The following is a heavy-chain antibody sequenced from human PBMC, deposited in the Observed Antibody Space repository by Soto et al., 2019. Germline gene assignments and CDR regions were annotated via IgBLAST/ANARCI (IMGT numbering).Heavy chain of an antibody. CDR2: IIPIFGTA. CDR3: ARVIPSGSYYYFDY. CDR1: GGTFSSYA. J-gene: IGHJ4*02. D-gene: IGHD1-26*01. Sequence: ASVKVSCKASGGTFSSYAISWVRQAPGQGLEWMGGIIPIFGTANYAQKFQGRVTITADESTSTAYMELSSLRSEDTAVYYCARVIPSGSYYYFDYWGQGTLVTVSS. V-gene: IGHV1-69*13.